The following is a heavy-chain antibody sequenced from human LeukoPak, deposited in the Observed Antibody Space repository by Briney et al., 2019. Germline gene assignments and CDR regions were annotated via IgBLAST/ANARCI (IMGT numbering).Heavy chain of an antibody. V-gene: IGHV4-4*02. CDR3: ASPSDGGGSGRDDAFDI. D-gene: IGHD6-19*01. CDR1: GGSISSSNW. Sequence: SETLSLTCAVSGGSISSSNWWSWVRQPPGKGLEWIGEIYHSGSTNYNPSLKSRVTISVDKSKNQFSLKLSSVTAADTAVYYCASPSDGGGSGRDDAFDIWGQGTMVTVSS. CDR2: IYHSGST. J-gene: IGHJ3*02.